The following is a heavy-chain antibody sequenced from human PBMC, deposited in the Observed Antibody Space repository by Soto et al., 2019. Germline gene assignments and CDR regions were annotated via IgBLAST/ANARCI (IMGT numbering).Heavy chain of an antibody. V-gene: IGHV3-30*18. J-gene: IGHJ6*02. Sequence: GGSLRLSCAASGFTFSSYVMHWVRQAPGKGLEWVAVISYDGSNKYYADSEKARFTISRDISKNTLYLQMISLRAEHTAVFYCEKVLKKWYSPGGMDVWGQGTTVTVSS. CDR3: EKVLKKWYSPGGMDV. CDR2: ISYDGSNK. CDR1: GFTFSSYV. D-gene: IGHD2-15*01.